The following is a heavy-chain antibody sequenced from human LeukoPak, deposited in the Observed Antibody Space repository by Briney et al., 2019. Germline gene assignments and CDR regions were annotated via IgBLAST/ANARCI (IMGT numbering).Heavy chain of an antibody. CDR3: ARANGGNMWRGHYFDC. Sequence: GGSLRLSCAASGLTVSSNYMSWVRQAPGKGLGWLSVIYNGDMTYYADSVKGRFTISRDNSKNTLYLQMNNLRAEDTAVYYCARANGGNMWRGHYFDCWGQGTLVTVSS. J-gene: IGHJ4*02. D-gene: IGHD4-23*01. CDR1: GLTVSSNY. CDR2: IYNGDMT. V-gene: IGHV3-66*01.